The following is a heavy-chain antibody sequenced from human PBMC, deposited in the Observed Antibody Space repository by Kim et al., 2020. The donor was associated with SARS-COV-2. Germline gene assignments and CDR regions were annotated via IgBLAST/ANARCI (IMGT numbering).Heavy chain of an antibody. Sequence: TNYAQKFQGRVTMTRDTSISTAYMALSRLRSDDTAVYYCARGGVAGVTDYWGQGTLVTVSS. CDR3: ARGGVAGVTDY. CDR2: T. V-gene: IGHV1-2*02. D-gene: IGHD6-19*01. J-gene: IGHJ4*02.